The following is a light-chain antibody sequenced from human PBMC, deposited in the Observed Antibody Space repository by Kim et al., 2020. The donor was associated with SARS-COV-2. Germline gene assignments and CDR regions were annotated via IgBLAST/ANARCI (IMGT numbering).Light chain of an antibody. CDR2: DNN. CDR1: HSTIGNNY. V-gene: IGLV1-51*01. CDR3: GTWDSSLSAVV. Sequence: GQKVTISCPGSHSTIGNNYVSWYQQLPGTAPKLLIYDNNKRPSGIPDRFSGSKSGTSATLGITGLQTGDEADYYCGTWDSSLSAVVFGGGTQLTVL. J-gene: IGLJ2*01.